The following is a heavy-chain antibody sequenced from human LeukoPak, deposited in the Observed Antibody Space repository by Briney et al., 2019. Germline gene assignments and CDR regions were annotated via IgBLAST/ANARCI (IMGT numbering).Heavy chain of an antibody. CDR3: ARPQYSGSHGFDY. Sequence: GGSLRLSCAASGFTFSSYAMHWVRQAPGKGLEWVAVISYDGSNKYYADSVKGRFTISRDNSKNTLYLQMNSLRAEDTAVYYCARPQYSGSHGFDYWGQGTLVTVSS. D-gene: IGHD1-26*01. CDR1: GFTFSSYA. V-gene: IGHV3-30-3*01. CDR2: ISYDGSNK. J-gene: IGHJ4*02.